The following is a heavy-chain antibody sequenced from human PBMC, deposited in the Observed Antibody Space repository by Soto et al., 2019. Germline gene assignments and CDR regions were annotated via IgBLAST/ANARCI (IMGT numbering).Heavy chain of an antibody. D-gene: IGHD3-10*01. J-gene: IGHJ4*02. V-gene: IGHV4-30-4*02. CDR3: ARSPRGLGNFDY. CDR1: GGSISSGGAYY. CDR2: IHYSGSA. Sequence: LCGGSISSGGAYYWSWIRQSPGKGLEWIGYIHYSGSAYYNSSLKSRVTMSVDTSKNQFSLKVSSVTEADTAVYYCARSPRGLGNFDYWVQGTLVTVSS.